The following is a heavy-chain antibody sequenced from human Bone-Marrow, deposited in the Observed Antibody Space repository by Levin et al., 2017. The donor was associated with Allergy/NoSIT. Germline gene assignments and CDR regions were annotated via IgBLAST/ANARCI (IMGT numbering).Heavy chain of an antibody. J-gene: IGHJ4*02. CDR3: ASATYYDILTGYLLY. D-gene: IGHD3-9*01. CDR1: GGTFSRYV. Sequence: SVKVSCKASGGTFSRYVINWVRQAPGQGLEWMGRIIPIFGTANYAQKFQGRVTITADESTSTAYMELSSLRSEDTAMYYCASATYYDILTGYLLYWGQGTLVTVSS. CDR2: IIPIFGTA. V-gene: IGHV1-69*13.